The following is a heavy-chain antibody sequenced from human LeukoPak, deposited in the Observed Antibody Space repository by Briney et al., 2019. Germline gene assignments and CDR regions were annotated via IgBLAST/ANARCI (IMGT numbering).Heavy chain of an antibody. CDR3: ARRAWFAKPIDY. Sequence: SETLSPTCAVYGGSFSGYYWSWIRQPPGKGLEWIGEINHSGSTNYNPSLKSRVTISVDTSKNQFSLKLSSVTAADTAVYYCARRAWFAKPIDYWGQGTLVTVSS. CDR1: GGSFSGYY. V-gene: IGHV4-34*01. J-gene: IGHJ4*02. D-gene: IGHD3-10*01. CDR2: INHSGST.